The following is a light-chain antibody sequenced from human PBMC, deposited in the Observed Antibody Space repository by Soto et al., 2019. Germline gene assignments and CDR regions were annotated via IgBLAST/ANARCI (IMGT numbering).Light chain of an antibody. CDR3: QQYGRSPPFT. CDR2: GAS. CDR1: QSVSSTY. Sequence: EIVLTQSPGTLSLSPGERATLSCRASQSVSSTYIAWYQQNPGQAPRLLIYGASSRATGIPDRFSGSGSGTDFTLTISRLESEDVAVYFCQQYGRSPPFTFGQGTKVDIK. J-gene: IGKJ2*01. V-gene: IGKV3-20*01.